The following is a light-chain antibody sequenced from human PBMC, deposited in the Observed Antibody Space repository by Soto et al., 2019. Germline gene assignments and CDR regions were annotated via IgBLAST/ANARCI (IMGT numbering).Light chain of an antibody. V-gene: IGKV3-15*01. CDR1: QSVTSN. J-gene: IGKJ4*01. CDR2: GAS. Sequence: EIVMTQSPATLSMSPGERVTFSCRASQSVTSNLAWYQHKPGQTPRLLIYGASTGATGIPARFSGSGSGTEFTLTINSLQSEDFAIYYCQQYDNWPVTFGGGTKVEIK. CDR3: QQYDNWPVT.